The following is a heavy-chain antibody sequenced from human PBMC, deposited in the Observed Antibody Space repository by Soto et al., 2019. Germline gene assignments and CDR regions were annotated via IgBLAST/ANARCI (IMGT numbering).Heavy chain of an antibody. D-gene: IGHD6-19*01. CDR1: GFTFRSYW. J-gene: IGHJ4*02. CDR3: ARARLVLPFDY. Sequence: RGSLRLSYAASGFTFRSYWMSWVRQAPGKGLEWVANIKQDGSEKCYVDSVKGRFTISRDNAKNSLYLQMNSLRAEDTAVYYCARARLVLPFDYWGQGT. V-gene: IGHV3-7*03. CDR2: IKQDGSEK.